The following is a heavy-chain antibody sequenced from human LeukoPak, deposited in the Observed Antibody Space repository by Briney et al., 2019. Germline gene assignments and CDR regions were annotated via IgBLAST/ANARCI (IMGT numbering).Heavy chain of an antibody. CDR2: ISGSGGST. Sequence: GGSLRLSCAASGFTFSSYAMSWVRQAPGKGLEWVSAISGSGGSTYYADSVKGRFTISRDNSENTLYLQMNSLRAEDTAVYYCAKDQSLGVTIFGVVANYYGMDVWGQGTTVTVSS. CDR3: AKDQSLGVTIFGVVANYYGMDV. D-gene: IGHD3-3*01. V-gene: IGHV3-23*01. CDR1: GFTFSSYA. J-gene: IGHJ6*02.